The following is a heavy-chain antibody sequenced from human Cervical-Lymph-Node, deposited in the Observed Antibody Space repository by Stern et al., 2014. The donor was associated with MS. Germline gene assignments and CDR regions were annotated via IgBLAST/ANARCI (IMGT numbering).Heavy chain of an antibody. Sequence: QVQLVQSGAEVQQPGSSVKVSCRASGGTFSSSDISWVRTAPGQGLEWMGGIIPIIGTANYAQKYQGRVTITADESTSTAYMELSSLRSEDTAIYCCALGGFGHYFEYWGQGTLVTVSS. D-gene: IGHD3-10*01. CDR2: IIPIIGTA. CDR1: GGTFSSSD. CDR3: ALGGFGHYFEY. V-gene: IGHV1-69*01. J-gene: IGHJ4*02.